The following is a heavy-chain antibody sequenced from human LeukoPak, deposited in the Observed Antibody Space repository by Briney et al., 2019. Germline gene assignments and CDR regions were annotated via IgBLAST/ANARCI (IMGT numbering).Heavy chain of an antibody. CDR3: AKAPVTTCSGAYCYPFDY. V-gene: IGHV3-23*01. D-gene: IGHD2-15*01. J-gene: IGHJ4*02. CDR1: GFTLRSYA. CDR2: ISVSGNT. Sequence: GGSLRLSCAASGFTLRSYAMSWVRQGPGKGLEWVSAISVSGNTYHADSVKGGLTISRDSSKNTLYLQMNSLRAGDAAVYYCAKAPVTTCSGAYCYPFDYWSQGTLVTVSS.